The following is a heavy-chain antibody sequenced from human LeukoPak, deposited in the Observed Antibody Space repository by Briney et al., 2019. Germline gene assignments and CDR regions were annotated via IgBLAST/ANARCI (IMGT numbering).Heavy chain of an antibody. CDR1: GASISDTNW. CDR2: ISHSGNT. V-gene: IGHV4-4*02. D-gene: IGHD5-12*01. J-gene: IGHJ4*02. CDR3: ARDGYSAYDRDLDH. Sequence: SGTLSLTCTISGASISDTNWWTWVRQPPGKGLEWIGEISHSGNTNYSPSLKSRVTISVDKSKNQFSLRLDSVTAADTAVYYCARDGYSAYDRDLDHWGQGALVTVSS.